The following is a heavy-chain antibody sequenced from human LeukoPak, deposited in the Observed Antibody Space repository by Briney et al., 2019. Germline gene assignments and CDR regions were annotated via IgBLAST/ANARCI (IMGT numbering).Heavy chain of an antibody. CDR3: ARVAKEQLVWFLVY. D-gene: IGHD6-6*01. Sequence: ASVKVSCKASGYTFTGYYMHWVRQAPGQGLEWMGWINPNSGGTNYAQKFRGRVTITRDTSISTAYMELSRLRSDDTAVYYCARVAKEQLVWFLVYWGQGTLVTVSS. CDR1: GYTFTGYY. CDR2: INPNSGGT. V-gene: IGHV1-2*02. J-gene: IGHJ4*02.